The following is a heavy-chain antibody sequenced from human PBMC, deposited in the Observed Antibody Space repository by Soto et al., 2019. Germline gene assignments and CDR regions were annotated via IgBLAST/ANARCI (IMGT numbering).Heavy chain of an antibody. CDR1: GYTFTGYY. D-gene: IGHD3-10*01. V-gene: IGHV1-2*02. Sequence: QVQLVQSGAEVKKPGASVKVSCKASGYTFTGYYIHWVRQAPGQGLEWMGWINPTGGGTDIAQKLQCRVTLTRDTSISTAYMEMRRLNSDDTAVYYCARLWFGESMFDYWGQGSLVTVSS. CDR2: INPTGGGT. J-gene: IGHJ4*02. CDR3: ARLWFGESMFDY.